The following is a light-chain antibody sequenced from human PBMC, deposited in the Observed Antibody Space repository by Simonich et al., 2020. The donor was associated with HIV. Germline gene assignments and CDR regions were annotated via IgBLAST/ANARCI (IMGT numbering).Light chain of an antibody. Sequence: EIVMTQSPATLSVSPGERATLSCRASHSVSSNLAWYQQNPGQAPRLLIYCASTRATGIPARFIGSGSGTEFTLTITSLQSEDFALYSCQQYNKWPLTFGGGTKVEIK. J-gene: IGKJ4*01. V-gene: IGKV3-15*01. CDR2: CAS. CDR1: HSVSSN. CDR3: QQYNKWPLT.